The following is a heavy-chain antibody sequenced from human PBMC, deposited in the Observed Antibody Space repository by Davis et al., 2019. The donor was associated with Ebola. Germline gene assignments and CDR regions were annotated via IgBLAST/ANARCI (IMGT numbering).Heavy chain of an antibody. CDR2: INCNNGGT. CDR1: GYTFTHYF. D-gene: IGHD3-9*01. Sequence: ASAKVSCKTSGYTFTHYFVHWVRQAPGQGLEWMGSINCNNGGTDYVQKLQGRVTMTRDTSISTAYMELSRLRSDDTAVYYCARGGKGFDWLLSTYYDYWGQGTLVTVSS. CDR3: ARGGKGFDWLLSTYYDY. V-gene: IGHV1-2*02. J-gene: IGHJ4*02.